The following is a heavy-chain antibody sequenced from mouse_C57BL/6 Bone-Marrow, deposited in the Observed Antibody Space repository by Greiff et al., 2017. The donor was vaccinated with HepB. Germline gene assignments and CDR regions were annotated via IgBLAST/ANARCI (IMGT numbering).Heavy chain of an antibody. J-gene: IGHJ2*01. CDR3: ARDRLLGGNFDY. CDR2: ISDGGSYT. CDR1: GFTFSSYA. Sequence: EVKVVESGGGLVKPGGSLKLSCAASGFTFSSYAMSWVRQTPEKRLERVATISDGGSYTYYPDNVKGRFTISRDNAKNNLYLQMSHLKSEDTAMYYCARDRLLGGNFDYWGQGTTLTVSS. D-gene: IGHD2-1*01. V-gene: IGHV5-4*01.